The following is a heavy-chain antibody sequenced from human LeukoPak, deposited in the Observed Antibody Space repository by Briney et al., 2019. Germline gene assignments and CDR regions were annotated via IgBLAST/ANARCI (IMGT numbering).Heavy chain of an antibody. CDR1: GFTFDDHG. V-gene: IGHV3-9*01. Sequence: GRSLRLSCAASGFTFDDHGMRWVRQLPGKGLQWVSGISWSSGIIGYADSVKGRFTISRDNAKNSLYLQMISLRAEDTAVYYCARGSQWTNGVTDFWGQGTLVTVSS. J-gene: IGHJ4*02. CDR2: ISWSSGII. D-gene: IGHD6-19*01. CDR3: ARGSQWTNGVTDF.